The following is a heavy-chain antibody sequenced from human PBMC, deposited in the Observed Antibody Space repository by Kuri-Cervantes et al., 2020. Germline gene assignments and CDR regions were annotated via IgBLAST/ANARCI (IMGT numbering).Heavy chain of an antibody. J-gene: IGHJ4*02. CDR3: ARALYGSGSQFDY. CDR1: GFTFSSYW. Sequence: GGSLRLSCAASGFTFSSYWMGWVRQAPGKGLEWVANIKQDGSEKYYVDSVKGRFTISRNNAKNSLYLQMNSLRAEDTDVYYCARALYGSGSQFDYWGQGTLVTVSS. CDR2: IKQDGSEK. V-gene: IGHV3-7*03. D-gene: IGHD3-10*01.